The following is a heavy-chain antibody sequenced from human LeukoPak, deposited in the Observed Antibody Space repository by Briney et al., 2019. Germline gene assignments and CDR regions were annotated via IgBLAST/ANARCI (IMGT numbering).Heavy chain of an antibody. CDR2: INSDGSST. CDR3: ARGAIHGSGSYMIADS. CDR1: GFTFNIYW. D-gene: IGHD3-10*01. J-gene: IGHJ5*01. V-gene: IGHV3-74*01. Sequence: GGSLRLSCAASGFTFNIYWMHWVHQLPGKGLVWVSRINSDGSSTNYADSVKGRFSISRDNVKNTLYLQMDSLRAEDTAVYYCARGAIHGSGSYMIADSWGQGTLVTVSS.